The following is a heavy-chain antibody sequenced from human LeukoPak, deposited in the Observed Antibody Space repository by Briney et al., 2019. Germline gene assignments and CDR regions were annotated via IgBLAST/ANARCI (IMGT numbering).Heavy chain of an antibody. J-gene: IGHJ4*02. D-gene: IGHD2-21*02. CDR3: ARAGVRDCGGDCYSNYFDY. CDR1: GGSISSSNW. Sequence: SGTLSLTCAVSGGSISSSNWWSWVRQPPGKGLEWIGEIYRSGSTNYNPSLKSRVTISVDTSKNQFSLKLSSVTAADTAVYYCARAGVRDCGGDCYSNYFDYWGQGTLVTVSS. V-gene: IGHV4-4*02. CDR2: IYRSGST.